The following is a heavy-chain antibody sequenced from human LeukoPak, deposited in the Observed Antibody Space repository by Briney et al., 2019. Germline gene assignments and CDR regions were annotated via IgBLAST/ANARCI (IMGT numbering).Heavy chain of an antibody. CDR1: GGSISSYY. J-gene: IGHJ6*03. Sequence: SETLSLTCTVSGGSISSYYWSWIRQPPGKGLEWIGYIYYSGSTNYNPSLKSRVTISVDTSKNQFSLKLSSVTAADTAVYYCARGYSYGHYYYYYMDVWGKGTTVTIS. CDR3: ARGYSYGHYYYYYMDV. V-gene: IGHV4-59*01. CDR2: IYYSGST. D-gene: IGHD5-18*01.